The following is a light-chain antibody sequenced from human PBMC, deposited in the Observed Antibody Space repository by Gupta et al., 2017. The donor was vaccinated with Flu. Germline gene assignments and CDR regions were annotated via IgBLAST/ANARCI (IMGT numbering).Light chain of an antibody. J-gene: IGLJ3*02. CDR2: EVG. CDR3: SSYSSSSLIV. Sequence: QSALTQPASVSGSPGQSMTISCTGTSSDVGGYNYVSWYQQHPGKAPKLMIYEVGNRPSGVSNRFSGSKSGNTASLTISGLQAEDEADYYCSSYSSSSLIVFGGGTKLTVL. V-gene: IGLV2-14*01. CDR1: SSDVGGYNY.